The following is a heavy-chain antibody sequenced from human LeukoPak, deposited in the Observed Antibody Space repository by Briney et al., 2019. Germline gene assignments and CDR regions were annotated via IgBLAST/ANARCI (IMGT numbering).Heavy chain of an antibody. Sequence: SGGSVRLSCAGSGLISSDYYMSWIRQAPGKGLEWISCISSSGNIISYADSVKGRFTISRDNAKNSLYLQMNSLRAEDTAEYYCGSSSAGIWGQGILVTVSS. D-gene: IGHD1-14*01. CDR1: GLISSDYY. J-gene: IGHJ4*02. CDR3: GSSSAGI. CDR2: ISSSGNII. V-gene: IGHV3-11*04.